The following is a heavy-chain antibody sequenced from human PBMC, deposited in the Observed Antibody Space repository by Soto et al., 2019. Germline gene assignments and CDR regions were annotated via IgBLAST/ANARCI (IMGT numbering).Heavy chain of an antibody. CDR1: GGSFSGYY. CDR3: ARGKWELRFDI. CDR2: INHSGST. D-gene: IGHD1-26*01. Sequence: SETLSLTCAVYGGSFSGYYWSWIRQPPGKGLEWIGEINHSGSTNYNPSLKSRVTISADTSKNQFSLKLNSVTAADTAMYYCARGKWELRFDIWGQGTMLTVSS. V-gene: IGHV4-34*01. J-gene: IGHJ3*02.